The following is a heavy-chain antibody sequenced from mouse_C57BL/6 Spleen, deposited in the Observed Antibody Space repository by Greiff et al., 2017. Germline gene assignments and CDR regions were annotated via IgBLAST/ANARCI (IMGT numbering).Heavy chain of an antibody. CDR3: AITTDGYFEV. J-gene: IGHJ1*03. V-gene: IGHV1-69*01. D-gene: IGHD1-1*01. CDR1: GYTFTSYW. Sequence: QVQLQQPGAELVMPGASVKLSCKASGYTFTSYWMHWVKQRPGQGLEWIGEIDPSDSYTNYNQKFKGKSTLTVDKSSSTAYMQLSSLTSEDSAVYYCAITTDGYFEVGGTGTTVTVAS. CDR2: IDPSDSYT.